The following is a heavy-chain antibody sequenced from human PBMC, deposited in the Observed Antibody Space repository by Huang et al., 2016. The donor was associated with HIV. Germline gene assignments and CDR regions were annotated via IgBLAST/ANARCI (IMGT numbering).Heavy chain of an antibody. D-gene: IGHD3-22*01. Sequence: VQLIESGGGVVQPGKSLRLSCATSGFILSNYGMHWVRQAPGKGLKWVAFIHNDGMKKNYADSVRGRFTVGRDNGNNTLFLQMRSLGVDDTAVYYCARGDYYDSSGYHPGYFDYWGQGILVTVSS. CDR2: IHNDGMKK. CDR3: ARGDYYDSSGYHPGYFDY. CDR1: GFILSNYG. J-gene: IGHJ4*02. V-gene: IGHV3-33*04.